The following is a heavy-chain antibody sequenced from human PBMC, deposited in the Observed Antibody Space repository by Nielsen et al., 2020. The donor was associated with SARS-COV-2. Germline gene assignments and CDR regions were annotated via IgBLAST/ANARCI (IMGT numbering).Heavy chain of an antibody. V-gene: IGHV3-74*01. Sequence: GGSLRLSCAASGFTFSSYWMSWVRQAPGKGLVWVSRVNSDGNSTSYADSVKGRFTISRDNAKNTLYLQMNSLRAEDTAVYHCARLDNDNWFPVYWGQGTLVTVSS. J-gene: IGHJ4*02. CDR2: VNSDGNST. D-gene: IGHD1-1*01. CDR3: ARLDNDNWFPVY. CDR1: GFTFSSYW.